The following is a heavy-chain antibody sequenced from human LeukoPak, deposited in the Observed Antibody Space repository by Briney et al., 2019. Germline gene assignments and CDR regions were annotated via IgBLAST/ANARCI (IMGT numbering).Heavy chain of an antibody. CDR1: GYTFTNYG. V-gene: IGHV1-18*04. D-gene: IGHD2-2*01. Sequence: ASVKVSCKASGYTFTNYGISWVRQAPGQGLEWMGWISAYNGNTNYAQKLQGRVTMTTDTSTSTAYMELRSLRSDDTAVYYCARRSPGYCSSTSCYGLDYWGQGTLVTVSS. CDR3: ARRSPGYCSSTSCYGLDY. J-gene: IGHJ4*02. CDR2: ISAYNGNT.